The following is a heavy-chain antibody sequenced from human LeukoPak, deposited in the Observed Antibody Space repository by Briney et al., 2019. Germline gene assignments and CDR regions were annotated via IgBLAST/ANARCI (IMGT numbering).Heavy chain of an antibody. CDR3: AKAGFRGFSLHYFDY. CDR2: VSGSGART. CDR1: GFNFPDYA. J-gene: IGHJ4*02. Sequence: GGSLRLSCAASGFNFPDYAISWLRQAPGKAPEWASTVSGSGARTFDADSVKGRFTISRDNSKDTVYLQMNSLTADDTAVYYCAKAGFRGFSLHYFDYWGQGTLVTVSS. D-gene: IGHD5-18*01. V-gene: IGHV3-23*01.